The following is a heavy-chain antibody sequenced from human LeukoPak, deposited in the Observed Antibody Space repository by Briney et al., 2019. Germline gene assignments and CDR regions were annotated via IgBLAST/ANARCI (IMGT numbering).Heavy chain of an antibody. Sequence: SETLSLTCTVSGGSISSSSYYWGWIRPPPGKGLEWIGSIYYSGSTYYNPSLKSRVTISVDTSKNQFSLKLSSVTAADTAVYYCARALNGYHTYYFDYWGQGTLVTVSS. CDR3: ARALNGYHTYYFDY. V-gene: IGHV4-39*07. J-gene: IGHJ4*02. CDR1: GGSISSSSYY. D-gene: IGHD5-24*01. CDR2: IYYSGST.